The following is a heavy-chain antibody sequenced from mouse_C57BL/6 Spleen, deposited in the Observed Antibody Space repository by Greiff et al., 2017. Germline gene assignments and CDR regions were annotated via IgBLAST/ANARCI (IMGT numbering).Heavy chain of an antibody. J-gene: IGHJ4*01. Sequence: EVQGVESGGGLVQPGGSLKLSCAASGFTFSDYYMYWVRQTPEKRLEWVAYISNGGGSTYYPDTVKGRFTISRDNAKNTLYLQMSRLKSEDTAMYYCARGIYYDYAMDYWGQGTSVTVSS. D-gene: IGHD2-1*01. CDR1: GFTFSDYY. V-gene: IGHV5-12*01. CDR3: ARGIYYDYAMDY. CDR2: ISNGGGST.